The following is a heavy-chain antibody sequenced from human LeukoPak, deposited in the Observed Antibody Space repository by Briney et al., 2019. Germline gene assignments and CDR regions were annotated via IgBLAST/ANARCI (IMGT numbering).Heavy chain of an antibody. J-gene: IGHJ4*02. V-gene: IGHV4-39*07. Sequence: SETLSLTCTVSGGSISSSSYYWGWIRQPPGKELEWIGSIYYSGSTYYNPSLKSRVTISVDTSKNQFSLKLSSVTAADTAVYYCARDRGGPTVTVFDYWGQGTLVTVSS. D-gene: IGHD4-17*01. CDR1: GGSISSSSYY. CDR2: IYYSGST. CDR3: ARDRGGPTVTVFDY.